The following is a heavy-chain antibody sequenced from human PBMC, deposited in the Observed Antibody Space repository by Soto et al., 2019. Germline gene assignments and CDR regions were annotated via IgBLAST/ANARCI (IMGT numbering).Heavy chain of an antibody. CDR2: IYYSGST. Sequence: QVQLPESGPGLVKLSQTLFLTCTVSGGSISSHGYYWSWIRQHPGKGLEWIGYIYYSGSTYYNPSLKSRVAIAVDTSKNQFSLRLSSVTSADTAVYYCARDTYEILTVYGVMDLWGQGTLVTVSS. D-gene: IGHD3-9*01. CDR1: GGSISSHGYY. V-gene: IGHV4-31*03. J-gene: IGHJ5*02. CDR3: ARDTYEILTVYGVMDL.